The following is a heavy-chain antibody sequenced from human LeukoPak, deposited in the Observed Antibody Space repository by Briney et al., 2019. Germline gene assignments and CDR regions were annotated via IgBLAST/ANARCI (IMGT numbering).Heavy chain of an antibody. CDR1: GYTFTGYY. CDR3: ARDTEYYSGGSCYSSGNAWDY. J-gene: IGHJ4*02. V-gene: IGHV1-2*02. CDR2: INPNSGGT. Sequence: GASVKVSCKASGYTFTGYYMHWVRQAPGQGLEWMGWINPNSGGTNYAQKFQGRVTMTRDTSISTAYMELSRLRSDDTAVYYCARDTEYYSGGSCYSSGNAWDYWGQGTLVTVSS. D-gene: IGHD2-15*01.